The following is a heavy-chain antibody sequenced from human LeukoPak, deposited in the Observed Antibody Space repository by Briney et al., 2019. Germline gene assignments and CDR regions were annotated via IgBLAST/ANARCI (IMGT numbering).Heavy chain of an antibody. D-gene: IGHD6-19*01. V-gene: IGHV1-24*01. CDR2: FDPEDVET. Sequence: ASLKVSCKVSGYTLTELSMHWVRQAPGEGLEWMGGFDPEDVETIYAQKLQGRVTMTEDTSTDTAYMELSSLRSEDTAVYYCATPIAVAGLDYWGQGTLVTVSS. CDR1: GYTLTELS. J-gene: IGHJ4*02. CDR3: ATPIAVAGLDY.